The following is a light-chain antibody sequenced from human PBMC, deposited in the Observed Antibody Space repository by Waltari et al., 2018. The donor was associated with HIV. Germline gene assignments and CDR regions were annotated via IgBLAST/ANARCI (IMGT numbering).Light chain of an antibody. V-gene: IGLV2-18*02. CDR1: SSDIVSYNR. CDR3: SSYKNNNTIV. Sequence: QSALTQPPSVSASPGQSVTLSCTGTSSDIVSYNRPSWYLQPQGTAPRHMIHKVKNRPSGVPDRVSASKAGNTAALTSSGLHAEDEADYYCSSYKNNNTIVFGTGPKVTVL. CDR2: KVK. J-gene: IGLJ1*01.